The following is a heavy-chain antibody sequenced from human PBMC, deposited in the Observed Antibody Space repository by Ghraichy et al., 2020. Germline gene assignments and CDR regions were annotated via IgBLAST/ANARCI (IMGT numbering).Heavy chain of an antibody. D-gene: IGHD2-2*01. CDR1: GGSFSGYY. Sequence: SETLSLTCAVYGGSFSGYYWSWIRQPPGKGLEWIGEINHSGSTNYNPSLKSRVTISVDTSKNQFSLKLSSVTAADTAVYYCARGPAAMYAWGQGTLVTVSS. J-gene: IGHJ5*02. V-gene: IGHV4-34*01. CDR3: ARGPAAMYA. CDR2: INHSGST.